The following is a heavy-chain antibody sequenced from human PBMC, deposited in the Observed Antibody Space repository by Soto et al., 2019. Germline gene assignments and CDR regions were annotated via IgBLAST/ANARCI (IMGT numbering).Heavy chain of an antibody. J-gene: IGHJ6*02. CDR1: VASISSGGYF. CDR3: ATDEYFGSEIDFYYYAMDV. Sequence: QVQLQESGPGLVKPSQTLSLTCTVSVASISSGGYFWRWIRQHPGKGPEWIGHIYYNGSTYYNPSLKSRLTISVDTSTNEFSLRLTAVTAADTAVYFCATDEYFGSEIDFYYYAMDVWGQGTTVTVSS. V-gene: IGHV4-31*03. D-gene: IGHD3-10*01. CDR2: IYYNGST.